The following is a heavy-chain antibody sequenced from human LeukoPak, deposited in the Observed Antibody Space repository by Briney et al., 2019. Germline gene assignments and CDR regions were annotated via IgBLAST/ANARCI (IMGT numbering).Heavy chain of an antibody. CDR3: ARDRDIVVVPAAGWFDP. J-gene: IGHJ5*02. Sequence: PSETLSLTCTVSGGSISSYYWSWLRQPAGKGLEWIGRIYTSGSTNYNPSLKSRVTMSVDTSKNQFSLKLSSVTAADTAVYYCARDRDIVVVPAAGWFDPWGQGTLVTVSS. D-gene: IGHD2-2*01. CDR2: IYTSGST. V-gene: IGHV4-4*07. CDR1: GGSISSYY.